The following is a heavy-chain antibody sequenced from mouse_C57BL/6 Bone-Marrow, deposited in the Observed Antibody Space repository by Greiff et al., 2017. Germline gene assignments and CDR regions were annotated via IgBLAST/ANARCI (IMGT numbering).Heavy chain of an antibody. J-gene: IGHJ4*01. Sequence: QVQLQQSGAELVRPGASVTLSCKASGYTFTDYEMHWVKQTPVHGLEWIGAIDPETGGTAYNQKFKGKAILTADKSSSTAYMELRSLTSEDSAVYYCTRDYYGSSVYYYAMDYWGQGTSVTVSS. CDR2: IDPETGGT. V-gene: IGHV1-15*01. D-gene: IGHD1-1*01. CDR3: TRDYYGSSVYYYAMDY. CDR1: GYTFTDYE.